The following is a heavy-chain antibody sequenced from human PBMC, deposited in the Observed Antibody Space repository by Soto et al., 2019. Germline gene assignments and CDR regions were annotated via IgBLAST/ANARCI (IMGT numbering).Heavy chain of an antibody. CDR2: IIPIFGTA. D-gene: IGHD3-3*01. CDR3: AARRYYDFWSGYYEHYYYYGMDV. Sequence: QVQLVQSGAEVKKPGSSVKVSCKASGGTFSSYAISWVRQAPGQGLEWMGGIIPIFGTANYAQKFQGRVTITADESTSTVYMELSSLRSEDTAVYYCAARRYYDFWSGYYEHYYYYGMDVWGQGTTVTVSS. J-gene: IGHJ6*02. CDR1: GGTFSSYA. V-gene: IGHV1-69*01.